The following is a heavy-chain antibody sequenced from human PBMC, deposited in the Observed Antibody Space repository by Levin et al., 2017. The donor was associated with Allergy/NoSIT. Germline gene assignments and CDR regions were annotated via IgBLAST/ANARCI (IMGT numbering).Heavy chain of an antibody. CDR1: GYSFSDFY. CDR3: ARGMMWVTPRAMVIRVVDY. D-gene: IGHD4-23*01. CDR2: IDPTSGGT. Sequence: GASVKVSCKASGYSFSDFYMHWVRQAPGQGLEWMGWIDPTSGGTNYAQKFQGRVTMTRDTSISTAYMELNRLRSEETAVYDGARGMMWVTPRAMVIRVVDYWGQGTLATVSS. J-gene: IGHJ4*02. V-gene: IGHV1-2*02.